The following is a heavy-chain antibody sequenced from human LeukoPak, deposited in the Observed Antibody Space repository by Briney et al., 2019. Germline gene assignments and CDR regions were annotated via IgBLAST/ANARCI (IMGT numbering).Heavy chain of an antibody. Sequence: ASVKVSCKASGYTFTGYHMHWVRQAPGQGLEWMGWINPNSGGTNYAQKFQGRVTMTRDTSISTAYMELSRLRSDDTAVYYCARVVLSTVAGPTRAYNWFDPWGQGTLVTVSS. D-gene: IGHD6-19*01. V-gene: IGHV1-2*02. CDR2: INPNSGGT. J-gene: IGHJ5*02. CDR3: ARVVLSTVAGPTRAYNWFDP. CDR1: GYTFTGYH.